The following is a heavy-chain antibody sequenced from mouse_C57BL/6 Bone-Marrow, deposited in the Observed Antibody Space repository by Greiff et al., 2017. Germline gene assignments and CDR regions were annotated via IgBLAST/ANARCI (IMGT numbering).Heavy chain of an antibody. D-gene: IGHD2-4*01. CDR1: GYPFTSYW. CDR2: INPSNGGT. V-gene: IGHV1-53*01. J-gene: IGHJ3*01. Sequence: VQLQQPGTELVKPGASVKLSCKASGYPFTSYWMHWVKQRPGQGLEWIGNINPSNGGTNYNEKFKRKATLTVDKSSSTAYMQLSSLTSEDSAGYYCARDDYDGAWFAYWGQGTLVTVSA. CDR3: ARDDYDGAWFAY.